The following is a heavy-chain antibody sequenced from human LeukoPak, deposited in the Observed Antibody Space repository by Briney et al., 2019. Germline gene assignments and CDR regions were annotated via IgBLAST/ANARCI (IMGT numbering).Heavy chain of an antibody. CDR1: GYTFTGYY. J-gene: IGHJ5*02. D-gene: IGHD4-17*01. Sequence: GASVKVSCKASGYTFTGYYMHWVRQAPGQGLEWMGWINPNNGGTNYAQKFQGRVTMTRDTSISTAYMELSRLRSDDTAVYYCARDLARDDGDYVLYHWGQGTLVTVSS. CDR3: ARDLARDDGDYVLYH. V-gene: IGHV1-2*02. CDR2: INPNNGGT.